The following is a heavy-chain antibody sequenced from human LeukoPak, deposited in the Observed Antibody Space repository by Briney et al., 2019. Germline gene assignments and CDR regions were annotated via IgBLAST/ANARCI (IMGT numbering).Heavy chain of an antibody. CDR2: IYYSGST. J-gene: IGHJ2*01. V-gene: IGHV4-59*08. Sequence: SETLSLTCAVSGGSISSYYWSWIRQPPGKGLEWIGYIYYSGSTNYNPSLKSRVTISVDTSKNQFSLKLSSVTAADTAVYYCATLPFATHSSSSRDRWYFDLWGRGTLVTVSS. CDR3: ATLPFATHSSSSRDRWYFDL. CDR1: GGSISSYY. D-gene: IGHD6-6*01.